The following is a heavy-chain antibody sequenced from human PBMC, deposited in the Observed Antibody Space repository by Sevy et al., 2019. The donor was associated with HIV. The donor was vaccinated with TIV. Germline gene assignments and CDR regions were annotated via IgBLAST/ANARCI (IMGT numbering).Heavy chain of an antibody. CDR1: GGSFSGYY. D-gene: IGHD5-12*01. CDR2: INHSGST. V-gene: IGHV4-34*01. Sequence: SETLSLTCAVYGGSFSGYYWSWIRQPPGKGLEWIGEINHSGSTNYNPSLKSRVTISVDTSKNQFSLKLSSVTAADTAVYYCARQYSGYDGYDYWGQGTLVTVSS. CDR3: ARQYSGYDGYDY. J-gene: IGHJ4*02.